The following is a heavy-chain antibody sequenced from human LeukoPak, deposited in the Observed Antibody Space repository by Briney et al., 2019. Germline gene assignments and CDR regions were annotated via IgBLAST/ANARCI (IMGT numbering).Heavy chain of an antibody. Sequence: GGSLRLSCAASGFSFSRYGMHWVRQAPGKELEWVAVISYDGSSKFYADSVKGRFTISRDNSKNTLYLQMNSLRAEDTAVYYCAKDQTAVAGTGAGDFDYWGQGTLVTVSS. CDR3: AKDQTAVAGTGAGDFDY. D-gene: IGHD6-19*01. CDR2: ISYDGSSK. J-gene: IGHJ4*02. CDR1: GFSFSRYG. V-gene: IGHV3-30-3*01.